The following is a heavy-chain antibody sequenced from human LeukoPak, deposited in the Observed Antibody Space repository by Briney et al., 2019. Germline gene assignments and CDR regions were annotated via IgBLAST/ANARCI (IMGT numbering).Heavy chain of an antibody. Sequence: PSETLSLTCTISGHSMSSGSYFWSWIRQPAGKGLEWIGRIYTSGSTTYNPSLKSRVTMSVDTSKNQFSLNLSSVTAADAAVYYCARDSTNWGQGTLVTVSS. J-gene: IGHJ4*02. CDR1: GHSMSSGSYF. D-gene: IGHD5/OR15-5a*01. CDR2: IYTSGST. CDR3: ARDSTN. V-gene: IGHV4-61*02.